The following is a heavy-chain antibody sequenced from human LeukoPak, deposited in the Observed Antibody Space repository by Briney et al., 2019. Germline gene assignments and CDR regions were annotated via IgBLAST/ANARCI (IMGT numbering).Heavy chain of an antibody. Sequence: GGSLRLSCAASGFTFSSYGMHWVRQAPGKGLEWVAVISYDGSNKYYADSVKGRFTISRDNSKNTLYQQMNSLRAEDTAVYYCAKSPTSVAVKGMDVWGQGTTVTVSS. CDR2: ISYDGSNK. D-gene: IGHD6-19*01. CDR3: AKSPTSVAVKGMDV. J-gene: IGHJ6*02. V-gene: IGHV3-30*18. CDR1: GFTFSSYG.